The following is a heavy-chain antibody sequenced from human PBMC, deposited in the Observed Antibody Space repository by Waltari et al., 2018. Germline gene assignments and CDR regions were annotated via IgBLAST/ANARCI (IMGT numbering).Heavy chain of an antibody. CDR3: ASEGITGTTSWFDP. V-gene: IGHV4-39*07. CDR1: GGSISSSSYY. CDR2: IYYSGST. J-gene: IGHJ5*02. Sequence: QLQLQESGPGLVKPSETLSLTCTVSGGSISSSSYYWGWIRQPPGKGLGWIGSIYYSGSTYYNPSLKSRVTISVDTSKNQFSLKLSSVTAADTAVYYCASEGITGTTSWFDPWGQGTLVTVSS. D-gene: IGHD1-20*01.